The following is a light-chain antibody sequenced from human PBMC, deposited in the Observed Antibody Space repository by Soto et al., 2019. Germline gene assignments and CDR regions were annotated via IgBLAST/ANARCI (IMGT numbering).Light chain of an antibody. CDR3: QQTYRTPFT. Sequence: DIQMTQSPSSLSASVGDRVNTTCRTGQTIGTFLNWYQQKVGKAPKLLIFGASNLQSAVPSRFSGSGSGTEFTLTVSSLEAEDFATYYCQQTYRTPFTFGGGTKVDI. J-gene: IGKJ4*01. CDR2: GAS. CDR1: QTIGTF. V-gene: IGKV1-39*01.